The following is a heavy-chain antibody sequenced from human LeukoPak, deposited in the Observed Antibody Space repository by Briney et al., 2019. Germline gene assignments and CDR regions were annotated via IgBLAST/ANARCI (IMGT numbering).Heavy chain of an antibody. D-gene: IGHD2-2*01. CDR3: ARHLSSITSCPNY. CDR1: GYSFSSYW. J-gene: IGHJ4*02. CDR2: IYPRDDRT. V-gene: IGHV5-51*01. Sequence: AESLKISCKGSGYSFSSYWIAWGRQMAARGLVGRGIIYPRDDRTTSSPSFQGQVTISADKSISTAYLQWSSLRASDTAMYYCARHLSSITSCPNYWGPGTLVTVSS.